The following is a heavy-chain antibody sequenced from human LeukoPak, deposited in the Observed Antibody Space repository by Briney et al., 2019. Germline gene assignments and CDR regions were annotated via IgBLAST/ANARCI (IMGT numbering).Heavy chain of an antibody. CDR3: ARGGIHLWLDSFDY. V-gene: IGHV4-39*07. J-gene: IGHJ4*02. D-gene: IGHD5-18*01. Sequence: SETLSLTCTVSGGSISSSSYYWGWIRQPPGKGLEWIGSIYYSGSTYYNPSLKSRVTMSVDTSKNQFSLKLSSVTAADTAVYYCARGGIHLWLDSFDYWGQGTLVTVSS. CDR2: IYYSGST. CDR1: GGSISSSSYY.